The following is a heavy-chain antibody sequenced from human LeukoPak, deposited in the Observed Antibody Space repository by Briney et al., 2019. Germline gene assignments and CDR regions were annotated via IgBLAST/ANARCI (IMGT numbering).Heavy chain of an antibody. CDR3: ARSGLYSSSWYLTY. CDR1: GFTFSSYW. V-gene: IGHV3-7*01. CDR2: IKQDGSEK. J-gene: IGHJ4*02. Sequence: GGSLRLSCAASGFTFSSYWMNWVRQAPGKGLEWVANIKQDGSEKYYVDSVKGRFTISRDNAKNSLYLQMYSLRAEDTALYYCARSGLYSSSWYLTYWGQGTLVSVSS. D-gene: IGHD6-13*01.